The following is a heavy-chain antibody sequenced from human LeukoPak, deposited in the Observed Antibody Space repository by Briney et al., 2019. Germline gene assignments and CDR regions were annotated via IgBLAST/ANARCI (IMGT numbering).Heavy chain of an antibody. CDR2: INSDGGST. D-gene: IGHD3-9*01. J-gene: IGHJ3*02. CDR1: GFTFSRYW. Sequence: GGSLRLSCAASGFTFSRYWMHCVRQAPGKGLVWVSRINSDGGSTSYADSVKGRFTISRDNTKNTLYLQMNSLRAEDTAVYYCARDGDILTGYYRYGPSDAFDIWGQGTTVTVSS. V-gene: IGHV3-74*01. CDR3: ARDGDILTGYYRYGPSDAFDI.